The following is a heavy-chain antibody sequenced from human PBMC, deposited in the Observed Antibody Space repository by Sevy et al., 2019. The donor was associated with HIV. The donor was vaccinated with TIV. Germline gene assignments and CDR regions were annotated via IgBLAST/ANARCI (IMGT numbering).Heavy chain of an antibody. V-gene: IGHV3-7*01. Sequence: GGSLRLSCAASGFTFRNYWMSWVRQAPGKGLEWVANTKEDGSEKYYVDSVKGRFTISRENAKYSLYLQKNSLRAEDTAADYCAGDRTWNDFYSNCGMDVWGQGTTVTVSS. D-gene: IGHD1-1*01. J-gene: IGHJ6*02. CDR2: TKEDGSEK. CDR3: AGDRTWNDFYSNCGMDV. CDR1: GFTFRNYW.